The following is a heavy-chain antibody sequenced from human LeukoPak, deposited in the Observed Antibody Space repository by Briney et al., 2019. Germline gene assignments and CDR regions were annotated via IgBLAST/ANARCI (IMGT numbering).Heavy chain of an antibody. Sequence: PSETLSLTCTVSGGSISSGGYSWSWIRQPPGKGLEWIGYIYHSGSTYYNPSLKSRVTISVDRSKNQFSLKLSSVTAADTTVYYCARAGGLWPYYFDYWGQGTLVTVSS. D-gene: IGHD3-10*01. V-gene: IGHV4-30-2*01. J-gene: IGHJ4*02. CDR3: ARAGGLWPYYFDY. CDR2: IYHSGST. CDR1: GGSISSGGYS.